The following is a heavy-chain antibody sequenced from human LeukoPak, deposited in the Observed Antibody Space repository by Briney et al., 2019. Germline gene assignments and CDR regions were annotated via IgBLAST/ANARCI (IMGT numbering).Heavy chain of an antibody. V-gene: IGHV3-23*01. CDR1: GFTFRSYA. CDR2: ISGSGGST. CDR3: AKDFDI. Sequence: GASLRLSCAASGFTFRSYAMSWVRQAPGKGLEWVSVISGSGGSTYYADSVLGRFTISRDNSKNTLYLQMNSLRVEGTAVYYCAKDFDIWGQGTMVTVSS. J-gene: IGHJ3*02.